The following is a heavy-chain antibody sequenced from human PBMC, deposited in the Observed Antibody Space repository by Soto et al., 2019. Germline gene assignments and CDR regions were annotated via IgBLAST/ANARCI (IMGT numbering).Heavy chain of an antibody. CDR2: IYYSGST. Sequence: GPGPRVSSETLSLTCTVSGGSISSYYWSWIRQPPGKGLEWIGYIYYSGSTNYNPSLKSRVTISVDTSKNQFSLKLSSVTAADTAVYYCARGHSSSSYYFDYWGQGTLVTVSS. CDR1: GGSISSYY. CDR3: ARGHSSSSYYFDY. D-gene: IGHD6-6*01. J-gene: IGHJ4*02. V-gene: IGHV4-59*01.